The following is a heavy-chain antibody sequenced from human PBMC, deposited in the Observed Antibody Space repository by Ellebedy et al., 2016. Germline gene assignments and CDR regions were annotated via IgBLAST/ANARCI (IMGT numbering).Heavy chain of an antibody. V-gene: IGHV5-51*01. D-gene: IGHD5-12*01. CDR2: IYAGDSDP. CDR1: GDSLTVYW. CDR3: AHGGAGSGTTSLFY. Sequence: GESLKISCRYSGDSLTVYWIGWVRQMPGKGLEWMGLIYAGDSDPKYSPSFQGQVTFSVDRSINTAYLPWTSLKAADSATYYCAHGGAGSGTTSLFYWGQGTLVTVSS. J-gene: IGHJ4*02.